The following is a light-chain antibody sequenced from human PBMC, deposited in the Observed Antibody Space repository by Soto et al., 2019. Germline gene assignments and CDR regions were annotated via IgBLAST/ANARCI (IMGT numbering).Light chain of an antibody. CDR2: GAS. Sequence: EIVLTQSPATLSVSPGERATLSCRASQSVSSNLAWYQQMPGQAPRLLIYGASTRATGLTARFSGSGSGTEFTLSIRSLQSEDFAVYYCQQYNDWPQTFGQGTKVEIK. V-gene: IGKV3-15*01. CDR3: QQYNDWPQT. CDR1: QSVSSN. J-gene: IGKJ1*01.